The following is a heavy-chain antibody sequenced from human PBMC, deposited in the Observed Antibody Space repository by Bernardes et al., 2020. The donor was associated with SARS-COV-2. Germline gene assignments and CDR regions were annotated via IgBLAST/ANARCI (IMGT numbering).Heavy chain of an antibody. D-gene: IGHD6-6*01. CDR2: INGDGSSI. J-gene: IGHJ6*02. Sequence: GGSLRLSCAASGFTFSSYWMHWVRLGPGKGPVWVSRINGDGSSINYADSVKGRFTISRDNSKNTLYLEMTSLRAEDTAVYYCSKNAKYSSSSMEVWGQGTTVTVSS. V-gene: IGHV3-74*01. CDR1: GFTFSSYW. CDR3: SKNAKYSSSSMEV.